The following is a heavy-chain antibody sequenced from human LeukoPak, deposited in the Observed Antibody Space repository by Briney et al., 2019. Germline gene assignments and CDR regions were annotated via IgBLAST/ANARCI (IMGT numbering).Heavy chain of an antibody. J-gene: IGHJ4*02. V-gene: IGHV1-69*05. CDR3: ARGEGYSYGYAYY. D-gene: IGHD5-18*01. Sequence: SVKVSCKASGGTFSSYAISWVRQAPGQGLEWMGGIIPIFGTANYAQKFQGRVTMTRDTSISTAYMELSRLRSDDTAVYYCARGEGYSYGYAYYWGQGTLVTVSS. CDR2: IIPIFGTA. CDR1: GGTFSSYA.